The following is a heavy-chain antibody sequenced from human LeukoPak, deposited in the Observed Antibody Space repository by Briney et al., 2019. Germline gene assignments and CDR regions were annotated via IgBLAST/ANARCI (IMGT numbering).Heavy chain of an antibody. Sequence: GGSLRHSRAATGFTLNSYAMSWVRPAPGRGREWISAISGYGDITFYTDSVKGRCTLSRDNTKKTLYIQMDSLSPENTAVYYCASGYDFWSGHYARGGPANCGEGALVTVSS. J-gene: IGHJ4*02. D-gene: IGHD3-3*01. CDR2: ISGYGDIT. V-gene: IGHV3-23*01. CDR3: ASGYDFWSGHYARGGPAN. CDR1: GFTLNSYA.